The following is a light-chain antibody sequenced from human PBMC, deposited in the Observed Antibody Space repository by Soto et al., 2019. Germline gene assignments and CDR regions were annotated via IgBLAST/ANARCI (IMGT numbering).Light chain of an antibody. V-gene: IGLV2-14*01. Sequence: QSVLTQPASVSGSPGQSITISCTGTSSDFGGYNYVSWYQQHPGKAPKLMIYDVSNRPSGVSNRFSGSKSGNTASLTISGLQAEDEADYYCSSYTSSSSGEVFGTGTKVTVL. J-gene: IGLJ1*01. CDR2: DVS. CDR1: SSDFGGYNY. CDR3: SSYTSSSSGEV.